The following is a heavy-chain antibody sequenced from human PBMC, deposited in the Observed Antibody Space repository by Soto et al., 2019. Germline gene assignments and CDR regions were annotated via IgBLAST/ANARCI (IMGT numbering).Heavy chain of an antibody. J-gene: IGHJ3*02. CDR2: IYPGDSDT. Sequence: GESLKISCKGSGYSFTSYWIGWVRQMPGKGLEWMGIIYPGDSDTRYSPSFQGQVTISADKSISTAYLQWSSLKASDTAMYYCARRGVRYLTPTMVTDDAFDIWSQGTMVTVSS. CDR1: GYSFTSYW. V-gene: IGHV5-51*01. D-gene: IGHD5-18*01. CDR3: ARRGVRYLTPTMVTDDAFDI.